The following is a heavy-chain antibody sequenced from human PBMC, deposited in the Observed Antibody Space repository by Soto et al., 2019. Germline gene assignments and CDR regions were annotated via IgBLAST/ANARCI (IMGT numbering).Heavy chain of an antibody. CDR2: VFHTGST. Sequence: PSETLSLTCAVSGGSISTTSLYWSWVRQPPGKELQWLGTVFHTGSTYYNPSLRSRVATSVDTSKNHFSLELTSVTASDTAVYYCARNNAVKHGFDYWGQGILVTVSS. J-gene: IGHJ4*02. D-gene: IGHD2-8*01. CDR1: GGSISTTSLY. V-gene: IGHV4-39*02. CDR3: ARNNAVKHGFDY.